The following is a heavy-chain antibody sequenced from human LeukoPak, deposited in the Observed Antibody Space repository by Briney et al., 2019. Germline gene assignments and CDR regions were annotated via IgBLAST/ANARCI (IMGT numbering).Heavy chain of an antibody. Sequence: PSETLSLTCTVSGGSISGYYWSWIRQPPGKGLEWIGYIYYSGSTNYNPSLKSRVTISVDTSKNQFSLKLSSVTAADTAVYYCARLSQHWGQGSLVTVSS. J-gene: IGHJ1*01. CDR1: GGSISGYY. CDR3: ARLSQH. V-gene: IGHV4-59*01. CDR2: IYYSGST.